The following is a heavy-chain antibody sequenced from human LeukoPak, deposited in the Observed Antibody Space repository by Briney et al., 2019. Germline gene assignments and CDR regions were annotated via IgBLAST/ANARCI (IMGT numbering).Heavy chain of an antibody. V-gene: IGHV3-74*01. CDR3: STDLNYSAY. J-gene: IGHJ4*02. CDR1: GFTFSNYW. D-gene: IGHD2-21*01. Sequence: GGSLRLSCAASGFTFSNYWMHWVRQAPGKGLVWVSRINTDGSSTTYADSVKGRFTISRDNAKNTLYLQMNSLRAEDTAVYYCSTDLNYSAYWGQGTLVTVSS. CDR2: INTDGSST.